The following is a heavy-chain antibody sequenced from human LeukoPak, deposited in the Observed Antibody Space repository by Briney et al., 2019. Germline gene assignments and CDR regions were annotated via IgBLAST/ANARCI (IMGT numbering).Heavy chain of an antibody. CDR3: ARHGPYLGRLGWFDP. D-gene: IGHD1-26*01. J-gene: IGHJ5*02. CDR2: IYYTGST. Sequence: SETLSLTCTVSGGSISSYYWSWIRQPPGKGLEWIGDIYYTGSTNYNPSLKSRVTISVDTSKNQFSLNLSSVTAADTAVYYCARHGPYLGRLGWFDPWGQGTLVTVSS. CDR1: GGSISSYY. V-gene: IGHV4-59*08.